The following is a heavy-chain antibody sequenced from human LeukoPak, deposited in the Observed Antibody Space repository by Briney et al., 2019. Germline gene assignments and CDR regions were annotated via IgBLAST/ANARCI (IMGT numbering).Heavy chain of an antibody. CDR2: KYYSGSA. J-gene: IGHJ3*02. CDR1: GVSVSDGRYY. Sequence: NPSQTLSLTCSVSGVSVSDGRYYWTWLRQHPGKGLEWIGYKYYSGSAKYNPSLKSRLTISIDTSKNQFSLQLSSVTAADTATYYCATPYCSSLSCLDVFNMWGQGTRVTVPS. V-gene: IGHV4-31*03. D-gene: IGHD2-2*01. CDR3: ATPYCSSLSCLDVFNM.